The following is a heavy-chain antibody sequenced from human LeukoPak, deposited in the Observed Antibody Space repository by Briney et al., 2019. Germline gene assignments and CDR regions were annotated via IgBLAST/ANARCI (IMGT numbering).Heavy chain of an antibody. CDR3: ARRRRPVYWFDP. Sequence: PSETLSLTCAVYGGSFSGYYWSWIRQPPGKGLEWIGEINHSGSTNYNPSLKSRVTISVDTSKDQFSLKLSSVTAADTAVYYCARRRRPVYWFDPWGQGTLVTVSS. J-gene: IGHJ5*02. CDR1: GGSFSGYY. CDR2: INHSGST. V-gene: IGHV4-34*01.